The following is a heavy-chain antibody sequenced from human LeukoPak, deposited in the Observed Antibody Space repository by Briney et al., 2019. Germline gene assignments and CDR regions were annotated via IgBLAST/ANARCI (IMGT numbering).Heavy chain of an antibody. Sequence: SETLSLTCTVSGDSISSSNYYWGWIRQPPGKGMEWIGNIYYSGSTYYNPSLKSRVTISVDTSKNQFSLKLSSVTAADTAVYYCAREFTFGGVIGYWGQGTLVTVSS. V-gene: IGHV4-39*07. CDR2: IYYSGST. J-gene: IGHJ4*02. CDR3: AREFTFGGVIGY. CDR1: GDSISSSNYY. D-gene: IGHD3-16*01.